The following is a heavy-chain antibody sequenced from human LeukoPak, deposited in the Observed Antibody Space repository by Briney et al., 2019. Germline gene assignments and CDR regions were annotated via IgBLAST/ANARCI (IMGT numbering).Heavy chain of an antibody. Sequence: NPSETLSLTCAVYGGSFSDYYWSWIRQPPGKGLEWIGEINHSGSTNYNPSLKSRVTISVDTSKNQFSLKLSSVTAADTAVYYCARDRQRWYCSGTSCPNWFDPWGQGTLVIVSS. J-gene: IGHJ5*02. CDR1: GGSFSDYY. D-gene: IGHD2-2*01. CDR2: INHSGST. CDR3: ARDRQRWYCSGTSCPNWFDP. V-gene: IGHV4-34*01.